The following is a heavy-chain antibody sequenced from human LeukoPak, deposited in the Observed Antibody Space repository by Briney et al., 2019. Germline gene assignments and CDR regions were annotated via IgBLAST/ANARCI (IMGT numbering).Heavy chain of an antibody. Sequence: GGSLRLSCAASGLTFTYFTMTWVRQAPGKGLEWVSGISVSDTSTYSADSVKGRFTISRDDSQSTLYLHMNSLRAEDTAIYYCARVSALRSSGWFGVFDFWGQGTLVTVSS. V-gene: IGHV3-23*01. J-gene: IGHJ4*02. CDR3: ARVSALRSSGWFGVFDF. CDR2: ISVSDTST. D-gene: IGHD6-19*01. CDR1: GLTFTYFT.